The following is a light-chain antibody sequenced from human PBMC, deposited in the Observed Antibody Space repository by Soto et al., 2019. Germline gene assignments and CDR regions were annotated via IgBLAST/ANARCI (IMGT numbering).Light chain of an antibody. Sequence: AIQMTQSPSSLSASVGDRVTITCRASQGIRNDLGWYQQKQGKALMFLIYAASSLQSGVSSRFSGSVSGTDFTLTISCLQPEDFATYYCLQDYNYPLTFGQGTKVDNK. J-gene: IGKJ1*01. CDR2: AAS. V-gene: IGKV1-6*01. CDR3: LQDYNYPLT. CDR1: QGIRND.